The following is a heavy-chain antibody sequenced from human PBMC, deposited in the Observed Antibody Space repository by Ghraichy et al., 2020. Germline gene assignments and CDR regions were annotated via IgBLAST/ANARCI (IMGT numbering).Heavy chain of an antibody. J-gene: IGHJ4*02. V-gene: IGHV3-7*01. CDR2: IKYDGSEK. Sequence: GESLNISCAASGVPFSGHWLSWVRQAPGKGLEWVANIKYDGSEKNYMDSLRGRFTISRDNAKKSLYLHINSLRAEDTAVYYCATYGSGSYYTFDHWGQGTLFTVSS. CDR1: GVPFSGHW. D-gene: IGHD3-10*01. CDR3: ATYGSGSYYTFDH.